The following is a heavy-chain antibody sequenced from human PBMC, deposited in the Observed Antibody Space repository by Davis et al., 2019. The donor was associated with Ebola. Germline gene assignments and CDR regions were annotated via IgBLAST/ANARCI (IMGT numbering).Heavy chain of an antibody. D-gene: IGHD6-19*01. CDR3: ARGRGSGWYRAWFDP. Sequence: AASVKVSCKASGYTFTGYYMHWVRQAPGQGLEWMGWINPNSGGTNYSQKFQGRVTITRDTSASTAYMELSSLRSEDTAVYYCARGRGSGWYRAWFDPWGQGTLVTVSS. CDR1: GYTFTGYY. V-gene: IGHV1-2*02. J-gene: IGHJ5*02. CDR2: INPNSGGT.